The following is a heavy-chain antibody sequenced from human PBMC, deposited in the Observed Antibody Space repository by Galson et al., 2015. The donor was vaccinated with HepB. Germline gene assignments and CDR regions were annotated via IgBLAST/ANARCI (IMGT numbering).Heavy chain of an antibody. CDR2: VSSSSTYI. D-gene: IGHD2-2*02. J-gene: IGHJ4*02. V-gene: IGHV3-21*01. CDR3: ATRGTTWEYCSSVSCYKGFDY. Sequence: ASGFTFSSYNMNWVRQAPGKGLEWLSSVSSSSTYIFYADSVKGRFTISRDNAKNSLYLQMNSLRAEASAVYYCATRGTTWEYCSSVSCYKGFDYWGRGTLVTVSS. CDR1: GFTFSSYN.